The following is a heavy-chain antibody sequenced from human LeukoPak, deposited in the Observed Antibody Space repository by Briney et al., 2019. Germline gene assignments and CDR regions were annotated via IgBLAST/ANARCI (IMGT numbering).Heavy chain of an antibody. Sequence: GGSLRLSRAASGFTFDDYTMHWVRQAPGKGLGWVSLISWDGGSTYYADSVKGRFTISRDNSKNSLYLQMNSLRTEDTALYYCAKGGYAATHFYYYYYMDVWGKGTTVTVSS. D-gene: IGHD2-15*01. V-gene: IGHV3-43*01. J-gene: IGHJ6*03. CDR3: AKGGYAATHFYYYYYMDV. CDR2: ISWDGGST. CDR1: GFTFDDYT.